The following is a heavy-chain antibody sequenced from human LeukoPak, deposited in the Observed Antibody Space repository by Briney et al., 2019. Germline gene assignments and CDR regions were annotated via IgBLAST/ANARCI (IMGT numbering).Heavy chain of an antibody. CDR2: ISAYDGNT. V-gene: IGHV1-18*01. CDR1: GYTFTSYG. Sequence: GASVKVSCKASGYTFTSYGISWVRQAPGQGLEWMGWISAYDGNTNYAQKFQGRVTMTRDTSISTAYMELSRLRSDDTAVYYCARDQVTVTTLDNWFDPWGQGTLVTVSS. D-gene: IGHD4-17*01. CDR3: ARDQVTVTTLDNWFDP. J-gene: IGHJ5*02.